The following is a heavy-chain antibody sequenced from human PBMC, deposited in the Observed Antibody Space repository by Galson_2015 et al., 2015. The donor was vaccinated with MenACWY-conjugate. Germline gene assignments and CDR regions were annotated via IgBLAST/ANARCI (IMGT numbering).Heavy chain of an antibody. Sequence: SVKVSCKASGGTFSSYAISWVRQAPGQGLEWMGGIIPIFGTANYAQKFQGRVTITADESTSTAYMELSSLRSEDTAVYYCARGVIAARSWDYYYGMDVWGQGTTVTVSS. CDR2: IIPIFGTA. D-gene: IGHD6-6*01. V-gene: IGHV1-69*13. CDR3: ARGVIAARSWDYYYGMDV. J-gene: IGHJ6*02. CDR1: GGTFSSYA.